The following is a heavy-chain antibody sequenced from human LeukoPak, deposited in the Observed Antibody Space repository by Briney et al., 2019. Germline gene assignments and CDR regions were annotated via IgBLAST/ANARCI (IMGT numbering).Heavy chain of an antibody. CDR3: ARAVLLLWFGEWRGNWFDP. Sequence: SLKISCAASGFTFDDYAMHWVRQAPGKGLEWVSGISWNSGSIGYADSVKGRFTISRDNAKNSLYLQMNSLRAEDTAVYYCARAVLLLWFGEWRGNWFDPWGQGTLVTVSS. V-gene: IGHV3-9*01. J-gene: IGHJ5*02. D-gene: IGHD3-10*01. CDR2: ISWNSGSI. CDR1: GFTFDDYA.